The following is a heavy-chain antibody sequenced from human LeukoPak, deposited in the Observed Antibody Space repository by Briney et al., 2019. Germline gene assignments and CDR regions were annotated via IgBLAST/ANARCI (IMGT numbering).Heavy chain of an antibody. Sequence: GGSLRLSCAASGFTFSSYGMNWVRQAPGKGLEWVSGISVSGGSTHYADSVKGRFTISRDNSKNTVFLQMNSLEVEDTAVYYCGNRGSYFYDFWGQGTLVTVSS. J-gene: IGHJ4*02. CDR2: ISVSGGST. V-gene: IGHV3-23*01. CDR3: GNRGSYFYDF. D-gene: IGHD2/OR15-2a*01. CDR1: GFTFSSYG.